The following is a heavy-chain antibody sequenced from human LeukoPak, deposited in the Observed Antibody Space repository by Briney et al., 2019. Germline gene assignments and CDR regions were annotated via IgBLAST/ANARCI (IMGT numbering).Heavy chain of an antibody. CDR2: IYYTGST. CDR3: ARQQSNWASGPGMDV. CDR1: GGSISSYY. Sequence: SVTLSLTCTVSGGSISSYYWSWIPQPPGKGLEWIGYIYYTGSTNYNPSLKSRVTISVDTSKNQFSLKLSSVTAADTAVYYCARQQSNWASGPGMDVWGQGTTVTVSS. J-gene: IGHJ6*02. D-gene: IGHD7-27*01. V-gene: IGHV4-59*01.